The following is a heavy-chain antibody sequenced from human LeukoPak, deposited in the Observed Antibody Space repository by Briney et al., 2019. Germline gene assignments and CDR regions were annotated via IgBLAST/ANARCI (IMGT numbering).Heavy chain of an antibody. CDR1: GGSISSGDYY. V-gene: IGHV4-61*08. CDR2: IYYTGST. CDR3: ARVGWELRSVYYYYVDV. J-gene: IGHJ6*03. D-gene: IGHD1-26*01. Sequence: PSETLSLTCTVSGGSISSGDYYWSWIRQPPGKGLEWIGYIYYTGSTNYNPSLKSRVTISIDTSKNQFSLKVTSVTAADTAVYYCARVGWELRSVYYYYVDVWGKGTTVTVSS.